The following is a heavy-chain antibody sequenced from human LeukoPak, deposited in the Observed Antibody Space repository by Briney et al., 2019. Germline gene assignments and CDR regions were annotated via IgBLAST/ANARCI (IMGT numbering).Heavy chain of an antibody. CDR1: GFNFRDHW. Sequence: GGSLRLSCAGSGFNFRDHWMSWLRQAPEKGPEWVAHIKPDGSEKYYVDSVKGRFIISRDDARNSLSLQMNSLRAEDTAVYYCAGSFGDVKNFWGQGTLVTVSS. D-gene: IGHD3-10*01. CDR2: IKPDGSEK. V-gene: IGHV3-7*01. CDR3: AGSFGDVKNF. J-gene: IGHJ4*01.